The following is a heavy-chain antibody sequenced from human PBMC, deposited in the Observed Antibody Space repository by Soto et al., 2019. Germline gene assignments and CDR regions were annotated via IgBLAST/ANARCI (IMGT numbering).Heavy chain of an antibody. D-gene: IGHD3-10*01. J-gene: IGHJ6*03. CDR2: ISGSGGST. V-gene: IGHV3-23*01. CDR1: GFTFSSYA. Sequence: GGSLRLSCAASGFTFSSYAMSWVRQAPGKGLEWVSAISGSGGSTYYADSVKGRFTISRDNSKNTLYLQMNSLRAEDTAVYYCAKDVGGPIGSEKNNYYYYYMDVWGKGTTVTVSS. CDR3: AKDVGGPIGSEKNNYYYYYMDV.